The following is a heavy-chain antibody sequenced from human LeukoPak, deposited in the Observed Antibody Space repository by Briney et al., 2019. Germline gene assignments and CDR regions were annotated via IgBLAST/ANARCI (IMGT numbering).Heavy chain of an antibody. CDR2: IYYSGST. V-gene: IGHV4-30-4*08. D-gene: IGHD4-17*01. CDR3: AREPHDYGDDG. J-gene: IGHJ4*02. CDR1: GFTFSSYA. Sequence: LRLSCAASGFTFSSYAMSWVRQAPGKGLEWIGYIYYSGSTYYNPSLKSRVTIPVDTSKNQFSLKLSSVTAADTAVYYCAREPHDYGDDGWGQGTLVTVSS.